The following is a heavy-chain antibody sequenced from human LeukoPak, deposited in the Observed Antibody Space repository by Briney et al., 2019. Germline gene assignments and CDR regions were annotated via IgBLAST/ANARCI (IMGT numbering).Heavy chain of an antibody. Sequence: GESLKISCKVSGYSFTSYCIGWVRQMPGKGLEWMGIIYPGYSGPRYSASFQGKATISVDKSIKTAYLQWSSLQASDTAMYYCVRSGDRVPLQDDVFDVWGQGTMVTVST. CDR2: IYPGYSGP. D-gene: IGHD3-3*01. CDR3: VRSGDRVPLQDDVFDV. V-gene: IGHV5-51*01. CDR1: GYSFTSYC. J-gene: IGHJ3*01.